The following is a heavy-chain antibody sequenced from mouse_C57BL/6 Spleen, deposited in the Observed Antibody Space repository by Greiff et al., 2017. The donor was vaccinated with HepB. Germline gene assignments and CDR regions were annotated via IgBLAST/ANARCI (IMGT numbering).Heavy chain of an antibody. CDR1: GYTFTDYY. CDR2: IYPGSGNT. Sequence: VKLQESGAELVRPGASVKLSCKASGYTFTDYYINWVKQRPGQGLEWIARIYPGSGNTYYNEKFKGKATLTAEKSSSTAYMQLSSLTSEDSAVYFCGSTYAMDYWGQGTSVTVSS. CDR3: GSTYAMDY. V-gene: IGHV1-76*01. J-gene: IGHJ4*01. D-gene: IGHD5-1*01.